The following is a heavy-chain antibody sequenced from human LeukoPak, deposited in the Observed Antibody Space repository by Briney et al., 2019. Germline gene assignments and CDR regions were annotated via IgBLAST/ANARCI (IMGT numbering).Heavy chain of an antibody. V-gene: IGHV3-7*01. J-gene: IGHJ4*02. CDR2: IQPDGSGA. CDR3: AKEGHDFWSGYDDY. CDR1: GFTFRGYW. Sequence: GSLRLSCVTSGFTFRGYWMSWFRQAPGKGLEWVGNIQPDGSGAFYVDAMRGRFTISRDNAQNSLYLQINSLRAEDTAVYYCAKEGHDFWSGYDDYWGQGTLVSVSS. D-gene: IGHD3-3*01.